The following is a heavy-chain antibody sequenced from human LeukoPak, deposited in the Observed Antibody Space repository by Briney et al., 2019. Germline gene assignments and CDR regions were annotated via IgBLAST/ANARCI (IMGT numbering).Heavy chain of an antibody. Sequence: SETLSLTCAVSGGSISSSNWWSWVRQPPGKGPEWIGEIYHSGITYYNPSLKSRVTISIDKSNNQFSLDLSSVTAADTAVYYCARGTRDYYGMDVWGQGTTVTVSS. CDR1: GGSISSSNW. J-gene: IGHJ6*02. D-gene: IGHD3-10*01. CDR3: ARGTRDYYGMDV. V-gene: IGHV4-4*02. CDR2: IYHSGIT.